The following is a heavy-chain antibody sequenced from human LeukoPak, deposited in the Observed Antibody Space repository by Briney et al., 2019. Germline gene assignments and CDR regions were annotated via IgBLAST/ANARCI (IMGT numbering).Heavy chain of an antibody. CDR1: GFTFSSYA. CDR2: ISGSGGST. D-gene: IGHD6-19*01. V-gene: IGHV3-23*01. CDR3: AKFGGLSIAVAGHNWFDP. Sequence: GRSLRLSCAASGFTFSSYAMSWVRQAPGKGLEWVSAISGSGGSTYYADSVKGRFTISRDNSKNTLYLQMNSLRAEDTAVYYCAKFGGLSIAVAGHNWFDPWGQGTLVTVSS. J-gene: IGHJ5*02.